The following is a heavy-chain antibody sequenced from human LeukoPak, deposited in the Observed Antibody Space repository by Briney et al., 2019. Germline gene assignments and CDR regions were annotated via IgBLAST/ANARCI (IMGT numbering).Heavy chain of an antibody. Sequence: ASVKVSCKASGYTFTGYYMDWVRQAPGQGLEWMGWINPNSGGTNYAQKFQGRVTMTRDTSISTAYMELSRLRSDDTAVYYCARGGLTVRYCGGDCSQPDYWGQGTLVTVSS. CDR2: INPNSGGT. CDR1: GYTFTGYY. CDR3: ARGGLTVRYCGGDCSQPDY. J-gene: IGHJ4*02. V-gene: IGHV1-2*02. D-gene: IGHD2-21*02.